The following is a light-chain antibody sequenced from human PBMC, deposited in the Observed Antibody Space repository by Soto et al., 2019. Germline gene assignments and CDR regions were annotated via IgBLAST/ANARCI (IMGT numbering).Light chain of an antibody. CDR2: EGS. V-gene: IGLV2-23*01. Sequence: QSVLTQPASVSGSPGQSITISCTGTSSDVGSYNLVSWYQQHPSKAPKLIIYEGSKWPSGVSNRFSGSKSGNTASLTISGLQAEDEADYYCCSYAGSNNPYVFGAGTKVTVL. J-gene: IGLJ1*01. CDR3: CSYAGSNNPYV. CDR1: SSDVGSYNL.